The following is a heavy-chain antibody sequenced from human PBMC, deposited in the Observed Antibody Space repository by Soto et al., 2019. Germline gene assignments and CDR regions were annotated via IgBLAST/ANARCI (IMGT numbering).Heavy chain of an antibody. V-gene: IGHV4-39*01. CDR1: GGSISSSSYY. D-gene: IGHD3-22*01. Sequence: QLQLQESGPGLVKPSETLSLTCTVSGGSISSSSYYWGWIHQPPGKGLEWIGSIYYSGSTYYNPSLKSRVTISVDTSKNQFSLKLSSVTAADTAVYYCARRCRLPRNEQSDYYDSSGYLGRGYYFDYWGQGTLVTVSS. CDR3: ARRCRLPRNEQSDYYDSSGYLGRGYYFDY. CDR2: IYYSGST. J-gene: IGHJ4*02.